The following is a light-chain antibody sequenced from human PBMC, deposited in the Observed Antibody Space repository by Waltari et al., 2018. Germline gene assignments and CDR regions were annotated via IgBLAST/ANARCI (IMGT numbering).Light chain of an antibody. CDR2: DVI. CDR3: SSFTSTITYV. J-gene: IGLJ1*01. CDR1: TSDVGDNNL. V-gene: IGLV2-14*01. Sequence: QSALTQPASVSGSPGQSITISCTGTTSDVGDNNLSSWYQQHPGKAPKLLIYDVINRPSGVSHRFSGSKSDNTASLTISGLLAEDEADYWCSSFTSTITYVFGTGTKVTVL.